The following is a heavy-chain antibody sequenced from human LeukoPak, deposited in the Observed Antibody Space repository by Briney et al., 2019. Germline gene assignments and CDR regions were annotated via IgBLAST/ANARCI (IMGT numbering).Heavy chain of an antibody. D-gene: IGHD6-19*01. J-gene: IGHJ4*02. CDR2: IYYSGST. Sequence: SETLSLTCTVSGGSISSSSYYWGWIRQPPGKGLEWIGSIYYSGSTYYNPSLKSRVTISVDTSKNQLSLKLSSVTAADTAVYYCARGTPDSSGQVFDYWGQGTLVTVSS. V-gene: IGHV4-39*07. CDR1: GGSISSSSYY. CDR3: ARGTPDSSGQVFDY.